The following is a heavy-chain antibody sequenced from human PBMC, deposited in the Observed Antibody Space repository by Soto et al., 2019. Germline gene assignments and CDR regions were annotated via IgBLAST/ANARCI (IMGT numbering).Heavy chain of an antibody. V-gene: IGHV1-69*01. CDR2: IIPIFGIT. Sequence: QAHLMQSGAEVKKPGSSVKVSCKASGGTFSGYAISWVRQRPGRGLEWMGGIIPIFGITTYAEKFQGRITLAADESTGTAFMDLRSLISEDTAVYYCARGRGGHCSGGKCNRWLDPWGQGTLVTVSS. J-gene: IGHJ5*02. D-gene: IGHD2-15*01. CDR3: ARGRGGHCSGGKCNRWLDP. CDR1: GGTFSGYA.